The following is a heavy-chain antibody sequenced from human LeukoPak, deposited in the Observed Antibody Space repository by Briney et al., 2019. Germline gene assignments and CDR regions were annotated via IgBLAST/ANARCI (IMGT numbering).Heavy chain of an antibody. Sequence: GGSLRLSCAFSGFTFSSYGMSWVRQAPGKGLEWVSAVSGSGGSTYYADSVKGRFTISRDNAKNSLYLQMNSLRAEDTAVYYCARSDSYANKGAGDWGQGTLVTVSS. V-gene: IGHV3-23*01. J-gene: IGHJ4*02. D-gene: IGHD5-18*01. CDR1: GFTFSSYG. CDR2: VSGSGGST. CDR3: ARSDSYANKGAGD.